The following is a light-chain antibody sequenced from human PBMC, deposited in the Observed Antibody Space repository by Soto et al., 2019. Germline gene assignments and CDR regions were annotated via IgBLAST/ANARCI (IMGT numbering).Light chain of an antibody. CDR3: QQASSFPPT. V-gene: IGKV1-12*01. J-gene: IGKJ5*01. CDR2: DVS. Sequence: DIQMTQSPSTLSASVGDRVTITCRASQSISNWLAWYQQKPGKAPKLLISDVSSLQSGVPSRFSGSGSGTEFTLTITSLQPEDFATYYCQQASSFPPTFGQGTRLEIK. CDR1: QSISNW.